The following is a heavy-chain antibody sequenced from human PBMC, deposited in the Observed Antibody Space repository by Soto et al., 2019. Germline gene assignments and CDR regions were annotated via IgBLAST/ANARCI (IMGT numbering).Heavy chain of an antibody. CDR3: ARELNTLPTDY. V-gene: IGHV3-30-3*01. J-gene: IGHJ4*02. Sequence: GGSLRLSCAASGFTFSSYAMHWVRQAPGKGLEWVAVISYDGSNKYYADSVKGRFTISRDNSKNTLYLQMNSLRAEDTAVYYCARELNTLPTDYWGQGTLVTVSS. CDR2: ISYDGSNK. CDR1: GFTFSSYA.